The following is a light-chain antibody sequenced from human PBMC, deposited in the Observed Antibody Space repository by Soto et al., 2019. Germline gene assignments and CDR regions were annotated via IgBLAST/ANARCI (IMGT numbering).Light chain of an antibody. CDR3: QQYDSSPRT. CDR2: GTS. CDR1: QSFTSRS. J-gene: IGKJ1*01. V-gene: IGKV3-20*01. Sequence: IVLTQSPGTLSLSPGGRATLSCRASQSFTSRSLAWYQQKPGLAPRLLISGTSNRAAGIPDRFSGSGSGTDFTLTISRLEPEDFAVYYCQQYDSSPRTFGQGTKVDIK.